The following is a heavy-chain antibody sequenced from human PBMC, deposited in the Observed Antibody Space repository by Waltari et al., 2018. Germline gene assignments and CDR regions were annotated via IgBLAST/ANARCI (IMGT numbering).Heavy chain of an antibody. J-gene: IGHJ4*02. D-gene: IGHD6-6*01. CDR2: INHSGST. Sequence: QVQLQQWGAGLLKPSETLSLTCAVYGRSFSGYYWSWIRQPPGKGLEWIGEINHSGSTNYNPSLKSRVTISVDTSKNQFSLKLSSVTAADTAVYYCARGRDYSSSFGDFDYWGQGTLVTVSS. CDR1: GRSFSGYY. CDR3: ARGRDYSSSFGDFDY. V-gene: IGHV4-34*01.